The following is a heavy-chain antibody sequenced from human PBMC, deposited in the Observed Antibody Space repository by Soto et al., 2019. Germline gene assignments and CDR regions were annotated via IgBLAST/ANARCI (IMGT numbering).Heavy chain of an antibody. V-gene: IGHV1-69*02. CDR1: GGTFSSYT. Sequence: GASVKVSCKASGGTFSSYTISWVRQAPGQGLEWMGRIIPILGIANCAQKFQGRVTITADKSTGTAYMELSSLRSEDTAVYYCARGPKAAAGLNAFDIWGKGTMVTVSS. D-gene: IGHD6-25*01. CDR2: IIPILGIA. CDR3: ARGPKAAAGLNAFDI. J-gene: IGHJ3*02.